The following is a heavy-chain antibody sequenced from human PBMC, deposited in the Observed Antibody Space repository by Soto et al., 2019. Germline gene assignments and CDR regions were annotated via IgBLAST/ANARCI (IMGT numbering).Heavy chain of an antibody. CDR1: GGSISSYY. CDR2: IYYSGST. V-gene: IGHV4-59*01. CDR3: ARVRMGGIDRGRFDY. Sequence: QVQLQESGPGLVKPSETLSLTCTVSGGSISSYYWSWIRQPPGKGLEWIGYIYYSGSTNYNPSLKSRVTISVDTSKNQFSLKLSSVTAADTAVYYCARVRMGGIDRGRFDYWGQGTLVTVSS. J-gene: IGHJ4*02. D-gene: IGHD3-10*01.